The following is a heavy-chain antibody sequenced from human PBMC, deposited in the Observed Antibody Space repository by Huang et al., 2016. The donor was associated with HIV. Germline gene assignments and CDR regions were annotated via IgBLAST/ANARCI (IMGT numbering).Heavy chain of an antibody. Sequence: QVLLVQSGAEVRKPGSSVKVSCTAFGGTFSSYAISWVRQAPGQGLELVGVNSPMFGKANYNQKFQGRVTITGDESTNTGYMELTRLTSEDTAVYYCARTAYSYGFRQGYNWFDPWGQGTPVTVSS. CDR3: ARTAYSYGFRQGYNWFDP. CDR2: NSPMFGKA. V-gene: IGHV1-69*13. D-gene: IGHD5-18*01. CDR1: GGTFSSYA. J-gene: IGHJ5*02.